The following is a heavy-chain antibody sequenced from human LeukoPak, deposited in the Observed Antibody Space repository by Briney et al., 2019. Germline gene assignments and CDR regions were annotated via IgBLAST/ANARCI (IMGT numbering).Heavy chain of an antibody. J-gene: IGHJ5*02. CDR1: GGSISSGSYY. CDR3: ARPTSSGWFDP. V-gene: IGHV4-61*02. CDR2: IYTSGST. Sequence: SETLSLTCTASGGSISSGSYYWSWIRQPAGKGLEWIGRIYTSGSTNYNPSLKSRVTISVDTSKNQFSLKLSSVTAADTAVYYCARPTSSGWFDPWGQGTLVTVSS. D-gene: IGHD6-19*01.